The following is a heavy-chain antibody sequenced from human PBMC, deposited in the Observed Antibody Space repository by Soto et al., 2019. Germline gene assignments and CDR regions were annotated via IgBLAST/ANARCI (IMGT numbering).Heavy chain of an antibody. D-gene: IGHD6-13*01. Sequence: ASVKVSCKFSGYAVSGYSISWVRQAPGQGLEWMGWISTYNGNTNTAQKFQGRVTMTTHTSTKTAYMELSSLGFDDTAVYFCARVDRSSWWASAYRGKGTLVTVSS. CDR2: ISTYNGNT. J-gene: IGHJ4*02. CDR1: GYAVSGYS. CDR3: ARVDRSSWWASAY. V-gene: IGHV1-18*04.